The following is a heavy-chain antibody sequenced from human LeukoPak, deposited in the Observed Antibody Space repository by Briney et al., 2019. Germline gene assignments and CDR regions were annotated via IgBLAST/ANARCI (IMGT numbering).Heavy chain of an antibody. CDR3: ARFSFSSSDFDY. V-gene: IGHV4-59*01. CDR2: IYYSGST. J-gene: IGHJ4*02. Sequence: SETLSLTCTVSGGSISSYYWSWIRQPPGKGLEWIGYIYYSGSTNYNPSLKSRVTISVDTSKNQFSLKLSSVTAADTAVYYCARFSFSSSDFDYWGQGTLAAVSS. D-gene: IGHD6-6*01. CDR1: GGSISSYY.